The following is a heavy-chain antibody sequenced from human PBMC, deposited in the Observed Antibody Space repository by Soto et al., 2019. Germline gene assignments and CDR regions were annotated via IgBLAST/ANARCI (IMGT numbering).Heavy chain of an antibody. CDR1: GFTFSSYA. J-gene: IGHJ4*02. V-gene: IGHV3-23*01. CDR3: AKDSLLRSGWYDYFDY. Sequence: PGGSLRLSCAASGFTFSSYAMSWVRQAPGKGLEWVSAISGSGGSTYYADSVKGRFTISRDNSKNTLYLQMNSLRAEDTAVYYCAKDSLLRSGWYDYFDYWGQRTLVTVSS. D-gene: IGHD6-19*01. CDR2: ISGSGGST.